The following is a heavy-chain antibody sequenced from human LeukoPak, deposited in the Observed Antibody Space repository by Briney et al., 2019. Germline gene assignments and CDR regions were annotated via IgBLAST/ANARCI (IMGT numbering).Heavy chain of an antibody. CDR1: GYPFTTSW. Sequence: GESLKTSCQGFGYPFTTSWIGWVRQLPGKGLEWTAIIYPGNSDAKYSPSFQGQVSISTDRSISTAYLHWSSLKASDTAIYYCAIINHPDGRVYWGQGTLVTVSS. CDR2: IYPGNSDA. V-gene: IGHV5-51*01. D-gene: IGHD5-24*01. CDR3: AIINHPDGRVY. J-gene: IGHJ4*02.